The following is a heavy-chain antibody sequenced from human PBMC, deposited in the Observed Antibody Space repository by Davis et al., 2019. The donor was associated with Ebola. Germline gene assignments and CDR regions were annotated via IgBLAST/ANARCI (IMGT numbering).Heavy chain of an antibody. V-gene: IGHV3-21*01. CDR3: ARDGGPYCSGGSCYPHWFDP. CDR1: GFTFSSYS. Sequence: PGGSLRLSCAASGFTFSSYSMNWVRQAPGKGLEWVSSISSSSSYIYYADSVKGRFTISRDNAKNSLYLQMNSLRAEDTAVYYCARDGGPYCSGGSCYPHWFDPWGQGTLVTVSS. J-gene: IGHJ5*02. D-gene: IGHD2-15*01. CDR2: ISSSSSYI.